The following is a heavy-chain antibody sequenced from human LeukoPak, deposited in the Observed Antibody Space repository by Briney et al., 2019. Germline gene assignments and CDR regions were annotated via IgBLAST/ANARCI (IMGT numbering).Heavy chain of an antibody. D-gene: IGHD3-3*01. CDR2: IYYTGRA. V-gene: IGHV4-59*01. J-gene: IGHJ4*02. CDR1: GGSISRYY. CDR3: ARGDFWSGAPTD. Sequence: PSETLSLTCTVSGGSISRYYWSWIRQPPGTGLEWIGYIYYTGRADYNPSLKSRVSMSEDTSKNQFSLRVNSMTAADTAVYYCARGDFWSGAPTDWGQGTLVTVSS.